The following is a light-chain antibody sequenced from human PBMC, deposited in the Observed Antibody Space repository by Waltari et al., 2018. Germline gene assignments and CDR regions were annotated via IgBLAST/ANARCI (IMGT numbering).Light chain of an antibody. J-gene: IGLJ3*02. V-gene: IGLV2-11*01. CDR2: DVT. CDR1: TSDVGGYNY. CDR3: CSFAGTYTWV. Sequence: SALTLPRSVSGSPGQSVTISCPGTTSDVGGYNYVPCYQHHPGKAPKLMIFDVTQRPSGVPDRFSGSKSANTASLTISGLQAEDEADYYCCSFAGTYTWVFGGGTKVTVL.